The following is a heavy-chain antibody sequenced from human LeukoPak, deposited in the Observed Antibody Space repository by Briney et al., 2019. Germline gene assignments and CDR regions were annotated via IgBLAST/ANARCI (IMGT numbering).Heavy chain of an antibody. Sequence: GGSLRLSCAASGFTVSSNYMSWVRQAPGKGLEWVSVIYSGGSTYYADSVEGRFTISRDNSKNTLYLQMNSLRAEDTAVYYCARTSRGDSSGYDPPFFDYWGQGTLVTVSS. J-gene: IGHJ4*02. D-gene: IGHD3-22*01. V-gene: IGHV3-53*01. CDR2: IYSGGST. CDR1: GFTVSSNY. CDR3: ARTSRGDSSGYDPPFFDY.